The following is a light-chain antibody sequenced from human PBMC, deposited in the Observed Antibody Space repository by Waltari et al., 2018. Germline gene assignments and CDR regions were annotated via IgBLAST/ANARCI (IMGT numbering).Light chain of an antibody. Sequence: DVQMTQSPSSLSASVGDRVTITCRASQSISSSLNWYQQNPGTAPKLLIYAASSLQSGVPSRFSGSGSGTDFTLTISSLQPEDFATYYCQQSYSTPSTFGQGTQLEIK. CDR1: QSISSS. CDR3: QQSYSTPST. V-gene: IGKV1-39*01. CDR2: AAS. J-gene: IGKJ5*01.